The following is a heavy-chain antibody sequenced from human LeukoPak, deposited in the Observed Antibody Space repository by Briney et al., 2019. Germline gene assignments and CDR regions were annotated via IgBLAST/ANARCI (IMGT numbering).Heavy chain of an antibody. Sequence: GGSLRLSCAASGFTFSSYEMNWVRQAPGKGLEWVSYISSSGSTIYYADSVKGRFTISRDNSKNTLYLQMNGLRAEDTAVYYCAKEGFGNYYSAYFDYWGQGTLVTVSS. V-gene: IGHV3-48*03. CDR2: ISSSGSTI. CDR3: AKEGFGNYYSAYFDY. CDR1: GFTFSSYE. D-gene: IGHD1-26*01. J-gene: IGHJ4*02.